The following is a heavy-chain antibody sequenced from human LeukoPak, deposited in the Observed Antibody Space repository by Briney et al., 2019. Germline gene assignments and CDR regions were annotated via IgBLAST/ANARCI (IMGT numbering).Heavy chain of an antibody. CDR1: GYTFTSYG. CDR2: ISAYNGNT. CDR3: ALGETGSGPLTPLWNFDY. V-gene: IGHV1-18*01. Sequence: ASVKVSCKASGYTFTSYGISWVRQAPGQGLEWMGWISAYNGNTNYAQKLQGRVTMTTDTSTSTAYMELRSLRSDDTAVYYCALGETGSGPLTPLWNFDYWGQGTLVTVSS. J-gene: IGHJ4*02. D-gene: IGHD3-16*01.